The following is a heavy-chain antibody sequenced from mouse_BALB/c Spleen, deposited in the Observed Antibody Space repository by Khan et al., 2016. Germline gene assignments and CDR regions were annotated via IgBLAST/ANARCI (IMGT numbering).Heavy chain of an antibody. Sequence: EVELVESGGGFVQPGGSLELSCAASGFTFTTYAMSWVRQTPDQRLELVATINSDGSSTYYADTVKGRFTISRDNAKNTLYLQMSRLKSEDTAMYYCARVRHTMDYWGRGTSVTVSS. J-gene: IGHJ4*01. V-gene: IGHV5-6-3*01. D-gene: IGHD2-14*01. CDR2: INSDGSST. CDR1: GFTFTTYA. CDR3: ARVRHTMDY.